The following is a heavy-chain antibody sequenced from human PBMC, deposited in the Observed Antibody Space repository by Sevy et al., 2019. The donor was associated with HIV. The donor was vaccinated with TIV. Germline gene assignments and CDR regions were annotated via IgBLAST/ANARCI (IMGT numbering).Heavy chain of an antibody. Sequence: GGSLRLSCVVSGIIFTSSGMHCVRQAPGKGLEWVAVISYHGRDKFYADSVKGRFTISRDNSKNILYLQMNGLRIEDTAVYYCAKDFTGYNGMDVWGQGTSVSVSS. J-gene: IGHJ6*02. CDR3: AKDFTGYNGMDV. CDR2: ISYHGRDK. V-gene: IGHV3-30*18. D-gene: IGHD3-9*01. CDR1: GIIFTSSG.